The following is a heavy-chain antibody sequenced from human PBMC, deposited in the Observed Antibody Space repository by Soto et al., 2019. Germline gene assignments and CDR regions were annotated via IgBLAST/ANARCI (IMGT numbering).Heavy chain of an antibody. CDR2: ISGSGGST. CDR1: GFTFSSYA. D-gene: IGHD3-16*01. J-gene: IGHJ6*02. CDR3: AKGLGYYYGMDV. Sequence: GFLRLFFSTSGFTFSSYAISWVRQAPGKCLEWVSAISGSGGSTYYADSVKGRFTISRDNSKNTLYLQMNSLRAEDTAVYYCAKGLGYYYGMDVWGQGTTVTVSS. V-gene: IGHV3-23*01.